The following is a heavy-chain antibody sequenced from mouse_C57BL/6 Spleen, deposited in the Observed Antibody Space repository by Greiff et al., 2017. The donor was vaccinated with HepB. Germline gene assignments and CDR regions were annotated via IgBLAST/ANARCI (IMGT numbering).Heavy chain of an antibody. Sequence: EVQLQQSGPGLVKPSQSLSLTCSVTGYSITSGYYWNWIRQFPGNKLEWMGYISYDGSNNYNPSLKNRISITRDTSKNQFFLKLNSVTTEDTATYYCARGGTITTVVEDYAMDYWGQGTSVTVSS. CDR3: ARGGTITTVVEDYAMDY. J-gene: IGHJ4*01. CDR2: ISYDGSN. CDR1: GYSITSGYY. V-gene: IGHV3-6*01. D-gene: IGHD1-1*01.